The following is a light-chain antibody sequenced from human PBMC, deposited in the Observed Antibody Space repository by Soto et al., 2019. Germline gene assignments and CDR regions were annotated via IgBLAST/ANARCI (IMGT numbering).Light chain of an antibody. Sequence: QSALTQPASVSGSPGQSITISCTGTSSDVDTYKYVSWYQQHPGKAPKLMIYEVSYRPSGVSGRFSGSKSGNTASLTISGLQAEEEADYYCCSYAGSTTRVQFGGGTKLTVL. CDR3: CSYAGSTTRVQ. CDR2: EVS. V-gene: IGLV2-14*01. CDR1: SSDVDTYKY. J-gene: IGLJ2*01.